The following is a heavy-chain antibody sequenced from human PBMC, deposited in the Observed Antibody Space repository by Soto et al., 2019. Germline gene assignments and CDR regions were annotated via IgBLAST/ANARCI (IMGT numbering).Heavy chain of an antibody. J-gene: IGHJ5*02. CDR2: ISYDANNK. Sequence: GGSLRLSCAASGFTFSNYAMHWVRQAPGKGLEWVAVISYDANNKYYADSVKGRFTISRENSKNTLYLQMNGLRPEDTAVYYCGKDRCSGTACSISAFDPWGQGTLVTVSS. D-gene: IGHD6-19*01. CDR1: GFTFSNYA. CDR3: GKDRCSGTACSISAFDP. V-gene: IGHV3-30*18.